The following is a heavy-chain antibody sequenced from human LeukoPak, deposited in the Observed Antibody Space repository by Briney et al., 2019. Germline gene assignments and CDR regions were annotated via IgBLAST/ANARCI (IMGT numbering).Heavy chain of an antibody. Sequence: SETLSLTCTVSGGSISSYYWSWIRQPPGKGLEWIGYIYYSGSTNYNPSLKSRVTISVDTSKNQFSLKLSSVTADTAVYYCAREVVPAAMGYYYYYGMDVWGQGTTVTVSS. D-gene: IGHD2-2*01. J-gene: IGHJ6*02. CDR1: GGSISSYY. CDR2: IYYSGST. CDR3: AREVVPAAMGYYYYYGMDV. V-gene: IGHV4-59*01.